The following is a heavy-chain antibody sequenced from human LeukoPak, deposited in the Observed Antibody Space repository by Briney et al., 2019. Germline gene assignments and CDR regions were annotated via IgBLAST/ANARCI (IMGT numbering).Heavy chain of an antibody. CDR2: INHSGST. CDR1: GGSFSGYY. J-gene: IGHJ4*02. V-gene: IGHV4-34*01. D-gene: IGHD3-16*01. Sequence: TSETLSLTCAVYGGSFSGYYWSWIRQPPGKGLEWIGEINHSGSTNYNPSLKRRVTISVDTSKNQFSLKLSSVTAADTAVYYCARGRPGGSFDYWGQGTLVTVSS. CDR3: ARGRPGGSFDY.